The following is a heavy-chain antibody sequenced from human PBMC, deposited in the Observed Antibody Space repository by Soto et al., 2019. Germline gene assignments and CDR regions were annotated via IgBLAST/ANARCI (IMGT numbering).Heavy chain of an antibody. J-gene: IGHJ6*02. Sequence: ASVKVSCKASGSTFTTYGISWVRQAPGQGLEWMGWTSGDNGNTNYAQKFLGRVTMSTDTSTSTAYMELRSLRSYDTAVYYCARDSISMIVVVTQYYQYGMDVWGQGTTVTVSS. CDR1: GSTFTTYG. CDR3: ARDSISMIVVVTQYYQYGMDV. CDR2: TSGDNGNT. D-gene: IGHD3-22*01. V-gene: IGHV1-18*01.